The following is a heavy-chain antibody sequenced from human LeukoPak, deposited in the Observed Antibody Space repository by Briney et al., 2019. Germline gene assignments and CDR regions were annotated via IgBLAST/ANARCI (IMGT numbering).Heavy chain of an antibody. D-gene: IGHD1-20*01. J-gene: IGHJ4*02. V-gene: IGHV3-9*01. Sequence: PGGSLRLSCAASGFTFDDYAMPWVRQAPGNGLEWVSGISWNSGSIGYADSVKGRFTISRDNAKNSLYLQMNGLGAEDTALYYCAKTQLRGMAGKVYFDYWGQGTLVTVSS. CDR1: GFTFDDYA. CDR2: ISWNSGSI. CDR3: AKTQLRGMAGKVYFDY.